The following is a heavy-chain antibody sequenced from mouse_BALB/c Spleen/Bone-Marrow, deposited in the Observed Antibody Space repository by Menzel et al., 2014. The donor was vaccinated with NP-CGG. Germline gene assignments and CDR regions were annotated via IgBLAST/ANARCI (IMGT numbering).Heavy chain of an antibody. J-gene: IGHJ4*01. V-gene: IGHV14-3*02. CDR2: IDPANGNT. CDR1: GFNIKDTY. CDR3: ARYYRDGYDAMDY. Sequence: VQLKESGAELVKPGASVKLSCPASGFNIKDTYLHWVKQRPEQGLERIGRIDPANGNTKYDPKFQGKATITADTSSNTAYLQLSSLTSEDTAVYYCARYYRDGYDAMDYWGQGTSVTVSS. D-gene: IGHD2-14*01.